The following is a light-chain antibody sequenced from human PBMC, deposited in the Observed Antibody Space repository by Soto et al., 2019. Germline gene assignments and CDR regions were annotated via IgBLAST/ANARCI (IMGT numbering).Light chain of an antibody. J-gene: IGKJ5*01. Sequence: EIVLTQSPGTLSLSPGGRATLSCRASQSVSRSLAWYQHRPGQSPRLLISGASMRASGVPVRFSGSGSGTDFTLTISRLEPEDFAVYYCQHYGETPITFGLGTRLE. CDR1: QSVSRS. V-gene: IGKV3-20*01. CDR2: GAS. CDR3: QHYGETPIT.